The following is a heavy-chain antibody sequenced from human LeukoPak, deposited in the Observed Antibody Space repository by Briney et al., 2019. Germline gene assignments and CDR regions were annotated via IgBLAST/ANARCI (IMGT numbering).Heavy chain of an antibody. CDR1: GVTFDDYS. V-gene: IGHV3-20*04. CDR2: INWNGGST. Sequence: GESLRLSCAASGVTFDDYSMTWVRQAPGKGLEWVAGINWNGGSTGYADSVKGRFTISRENAKNSLYLQMNSLRAEDTALYYCARSRHSYDSSGFPHYWGQGTLVTVSS. J-gene: IGHJ4*02. D-gene: IGHD3-22*01. CDR3: ARSRHSYDSSGFPHY.